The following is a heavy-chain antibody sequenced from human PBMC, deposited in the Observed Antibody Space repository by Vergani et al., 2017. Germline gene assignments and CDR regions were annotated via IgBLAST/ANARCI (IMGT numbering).Heavy chain of an antibody. CDR1: GFTFGDYA. CDR2: IRSKAYGGTT. CDR3: TRDAHGHEYAQYSSGPRINWFDP. V-gene: IGHV3-49*03. D-gene: IGHD6-19*01. Sequence: EVQLVESGGGLVQPGRSLRLSCTASGFTFGDYAMSWFRPAPGKGLEWVGFIRSKAYGGTTEYAASVKGRFTISRDDSKSIAYLQMNSLKTEDTAVYYCTRDAHGHEYAQYSSGPRINWFDPWGQGTLVTVSS. J-gene: IGHJ5*02.